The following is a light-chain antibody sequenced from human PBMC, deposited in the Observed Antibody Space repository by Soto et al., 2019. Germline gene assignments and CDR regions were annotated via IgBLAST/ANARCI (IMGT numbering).Light chain of an antibody. CDR1: SSDVGGYKY. Sequence: QSVLTQPASVSGSPGQSITISCTGTSSDVGGYKYVSWYQQHPGKAPKLMLYGVSNRPSGVSDRFSGSKSGNTASLTISGLQAEGEADYYCSSFRSSSTLYVFGTGTKVTVL. V-gene: IGLV2-14*01. CDR2: GVS. J-gene: IGLJ1*01. CDR3: SSFRSSSTLYV.